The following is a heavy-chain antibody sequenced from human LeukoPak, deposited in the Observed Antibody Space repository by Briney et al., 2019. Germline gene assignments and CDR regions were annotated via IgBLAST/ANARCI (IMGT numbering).Heavy chain of an antibody. D-gene: IGHD2-2*01. V-gene: IGHV4-4*07. CDR3: AREPAAATHADY. Sequence: SETLSLTCSVSGGSISTYYWSWIRQPAGKGLEWIGRIYTTGGTNYNPSLKSRVTMSVDTSKNQFSLKLTSVTAADTAVYYCAREPAAATHADYWGQGTLVTVSS. CDR2: IYTTGGT. J-gene: IGHJ4*02. CDR1: GGSISTYY.